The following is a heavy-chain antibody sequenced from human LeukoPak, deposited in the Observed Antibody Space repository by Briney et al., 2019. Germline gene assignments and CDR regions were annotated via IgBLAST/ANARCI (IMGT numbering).Heavy chain of an antibody. V-gene: IGHV4-59*12. CDR2: IYHSGST. CDR1: GGSISSYY. D-gene: IGHD3-22*01. Sequence: SETLSLTCTVSGGSISSYYWSWIRQPAGKGLEWIGYIYHSGSTYYNPSLKSRVTISVDRSKNQFSLKLSSVTAADTAVYYCAREGGYSDPNWFDPWGQGTLVTVSS. CDR3: AREGGYSDPNWFDP. J-gene: IGHJ5*02.